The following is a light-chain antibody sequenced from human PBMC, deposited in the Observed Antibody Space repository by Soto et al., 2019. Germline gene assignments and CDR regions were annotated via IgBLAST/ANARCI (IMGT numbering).Light chain of an antibody. CDR3: QQYGSSGT. V-gene: IGKV3-20*01. J-gene: IGKJ1*01. CDR1: QSVSNNY. Sequence: EGVLTQSPVTLSLSPGERATLSCRASQSVSNNYLAWYQQQPGQAPRLLIYGASNRATGIPDRFSGSGSGTDFTLTISRLEPEDFAVYYCQQYGSSGTFGQGTKVDIK. CDR2: GAS.